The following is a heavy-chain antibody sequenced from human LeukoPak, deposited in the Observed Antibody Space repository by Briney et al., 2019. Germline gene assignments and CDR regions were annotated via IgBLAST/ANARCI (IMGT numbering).Heavy chain of an antibody. J-gene: IGHJ6*03. Sequence: GGSLRLSCVGSGFTYSIYNMNWVRQAPGKGLEWVSSITGSSTYTNYADSLKGRFTISRDNAKNSMYLEMNSLTAEDTAVYFCARDAALLPGKYYYYMDVWGKGTRVTVSS. CDR3: ARDAALLPGKYYYYMDV. V-gene: IGHV3-21*01. CDR1: GFTYSIYN. CDR2: ITGSSTYT. D-gene: IGHD1-14*01.